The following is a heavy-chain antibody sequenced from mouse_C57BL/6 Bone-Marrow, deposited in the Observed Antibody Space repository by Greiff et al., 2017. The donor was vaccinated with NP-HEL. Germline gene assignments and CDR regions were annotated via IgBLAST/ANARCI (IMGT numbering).Heavy chain of an antibody. CDR3: ARLLRYYFDY. V-gene: IGHV7-3*01. Sequence: EVKVVESGGGLVQPGGSLSLSCAASGFTFTDYYMSWVRQPPGKALEWLGFIRNKANGYTTEYSASVKGRFTISRDNSQSILYLQMNALRAEDSATYYCARLLRYYFDYWGQGTTLTVSS. J-gene: IGHJ2*01. D-gene: IGHD1-1*01. CDR1: GFTFTDYY. CDR2: IRNKANGYTT.